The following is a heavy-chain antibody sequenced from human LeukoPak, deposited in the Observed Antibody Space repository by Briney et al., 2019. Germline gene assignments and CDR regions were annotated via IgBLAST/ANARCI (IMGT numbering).Heavy chain of an antibody. CDR2: ICYSGST. J-gene: IGHJ4*02. CDR3: ASLRVPGDFDY. CDR1: GGSISSSSYY. Sequence: SETLSLTCTVSGGSISSSSYYWGWIRQPPGKGLEWIGSICYSGSTYYNPSLKSRVTISVDTSKNQFSLKLRSVTAADTAVYYCASLRVPGDFDYWGQGTLVTVSS. V-gene: IGHV4-39*01.